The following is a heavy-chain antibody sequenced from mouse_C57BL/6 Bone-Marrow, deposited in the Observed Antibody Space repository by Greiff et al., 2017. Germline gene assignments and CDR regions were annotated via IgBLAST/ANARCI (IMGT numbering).Heavy chain of an antibody. CDR3: TTYDYGSSFIDY. CDR1: GFNIKDDY. CDR2: IDPENGDT. V-gene: IGHV14-4*01. J-gene: IGHJ2*01. D-gene: IGHD1-1*01. Sequence: EVQLQQSGAELVRPGASVKLSCTASGFNIKDDYMHWVKQRPEQGLEWIGWIDPENGDTEYASKFQGKATITADTSSNTAYLQLSSLTSEDTAVYYCTTYDYGSSFIDYWGQGTTLTVSS.